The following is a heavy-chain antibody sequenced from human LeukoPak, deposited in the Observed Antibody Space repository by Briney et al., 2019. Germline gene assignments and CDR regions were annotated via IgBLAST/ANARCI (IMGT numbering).Heavy chain of an antibody. J-gene: IGHJ3*02. CDR1: GFRFSNYY. CDR3: ARRDWVSGAVRAFDI. V-gene: IGHV3-11*04. Sequence: GGSLRLSCVGSGFRFSNYYMSWIRQAPGKGLEWVSYISNDSVDKYYVDSVRGRFTISRDNAKKSMYLQMSGLRVEDTAVYYCARRDWVSGAVRAFDIWGQGTMVTVSS. CDR2: ISNDSVDK. D-gene: IGHD3-3*01.